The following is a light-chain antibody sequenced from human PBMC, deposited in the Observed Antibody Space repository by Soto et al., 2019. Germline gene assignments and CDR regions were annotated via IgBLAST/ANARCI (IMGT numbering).Light chain of an antibody. CDR1: SSNIGTNT. V-gene: IGLV1-44*01. J-gene: IGLJ2*01. Sequence: QSVLTQPPSASGTPGQRVTISCSGSSSNIGTNTVTWYQQLPGAATKLLIYSDNQRASGVPARFSGSNSGTSASLAISGLQAEDDADYYCAAWGVSLVVFGGGTKLTVL. CDR2: SDN. CDR3: AAWGVSLVV.